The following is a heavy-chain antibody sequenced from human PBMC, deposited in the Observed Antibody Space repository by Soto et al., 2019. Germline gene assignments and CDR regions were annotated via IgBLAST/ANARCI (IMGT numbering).Heavy chain of an antibody. Sequence: QTLSLTCAISGDSVSSNSAAWNWIRQSPSRGLEWLGRTYYRSKWYNDYAVSVKSRITINPDTSKNQFSLQLNSVTPEDTAVHYCAGDTGLCSSTSCLNYYYYYGMDVWGQGTTVTVSS. CDR3: AGDTGLCSSTSCLNYYYYYGMDV. J-gene: IGHJ6*02. CDR1: GDSVSSNSAA. V-gene: IGHV6-1*01. D-gene: IGHD2-2*01. CDR2: TYYRSKWYN.